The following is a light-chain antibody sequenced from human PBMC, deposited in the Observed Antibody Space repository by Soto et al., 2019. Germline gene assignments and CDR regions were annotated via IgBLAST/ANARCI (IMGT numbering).Light chain of an antibody. J-gene: IGLJ2*01. CDR1: SGHSSYI. CDR2: LEGSGSY. Sequence: QSVLTQSSSASASLGSSVKLTCTLSSGHSSYIIAWHHQQPGKAPRYLMKLEGSGSYNKGRGVPARFSGSSSGADRYLPISTLQFEHEANYYCETWDRNTRVFGGGTKLTVL. V-gene: IGLV4-60*02. CDR3: ETWDRNTRV.